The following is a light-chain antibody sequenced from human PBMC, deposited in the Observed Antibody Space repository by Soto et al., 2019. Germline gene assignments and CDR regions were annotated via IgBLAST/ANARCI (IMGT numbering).Light chain of an antibody. J-gene: IGLJ1*01. V-gene: IGLV2-8*01. CDR1: SSDVGGYNY. CDR3: SSYAGSNNFGV. CDR2: EVN. Sequence: QSALTQPPSASGSPEQSATFSCTGTSSDVGGYNYVSWYQQHPGKAPKLMIYEVNKRPSGVPDRFSGSKSGNTASLTVSGLQAEDEAYYYCSSYAGSNNFGVCVTGTKLTVL.